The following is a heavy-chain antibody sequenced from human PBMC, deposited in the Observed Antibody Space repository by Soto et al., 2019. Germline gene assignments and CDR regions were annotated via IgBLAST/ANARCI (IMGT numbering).Heavy chain of an antibody. CDR3: TADRRHASSPFMDV. Sequence: EVQLVESGGGLVKPGGSLRLSCEASGFNFTKAWMSWVRQAPGKGLEYIGRFKSMTDGGATDYAAPVKGRFTISRDDSENTLYLLMNSLKTEDTGVYYCTADRRHASSPFMDVWGQGTTVTVSS. CDR2: FKSMTDGGAT. V-gene: IGHV3-15*01. CDR1: GFNFTKAW. J-gene: IGHJ6*02. D-gene: IGHD6-13*01.